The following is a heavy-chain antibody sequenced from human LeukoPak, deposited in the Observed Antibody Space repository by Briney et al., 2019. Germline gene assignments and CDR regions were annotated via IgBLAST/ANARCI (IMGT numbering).Heavy chain of an antibody. CDR1: GYTLTELS. V-gene: IGHV1-24*01. CDR3: ARDGRWRGHISGSYGGFDY. D-gene: IGHD1-26*01. CDR2: FDPEDGET. Sequence: GASVNVSCKVSGYTLTELSMHWVRQAPGKGLEWMGGFDPEDGETIYAQKFQGRVTMTEDTSTDTAYMELSSLRSEDTAVYYCARDGRWRGHISGSYGGFDYWGQGTLVTVSS. J-gene: IGHJ4*02.